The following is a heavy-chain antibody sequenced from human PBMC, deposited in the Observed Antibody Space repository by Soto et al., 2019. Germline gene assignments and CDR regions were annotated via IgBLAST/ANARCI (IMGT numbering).Heavy chain of an antibody. Sequence: PSETLSLTCTVSGGSISSSSYYWGWIRQPPGKGLEWIGSIYYSGSTYYNPSLKSRVTISVDTSKNQFSLKLSSVTAADTAVYYCARLTNDYGDYVGLDLDYWGQGTLVTVSS. CDR3: ARLTNDYGDYVGLDLDY. CDR1: GGSISSSSYY. D-gene: IGHD4-17*01. J-gene: IGHJ4*02. CDR2: IYYSGST. V-gene: IGHV4-39*01.